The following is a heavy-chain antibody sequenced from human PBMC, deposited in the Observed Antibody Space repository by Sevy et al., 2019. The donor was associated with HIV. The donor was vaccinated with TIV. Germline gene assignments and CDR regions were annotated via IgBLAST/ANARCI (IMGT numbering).Heavy chain of an antibody. J-gene: IGHJ4*02. CDR1: GYSFSTNW. V-gene: IGHV5-51*01. CDR2: IYPGDSDT. D-gene: IGHD3-16*01. CDR3: ARQGCNYIWGTYNSPDY. Sequence: GESLKISCKGSGYSFSTNWIGWVRQVPGKGLEWVGIIYPGDSDTRYSPSFQGQVTIAADTSISTVYLYWSSLKTSDSAMYYCARQGCNYIWGTYNSPDYWGQGTLVTVSS.